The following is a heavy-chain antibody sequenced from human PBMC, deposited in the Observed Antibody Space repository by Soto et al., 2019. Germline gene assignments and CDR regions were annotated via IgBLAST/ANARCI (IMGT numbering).Heavy chain of an antibody. CDR2: INGNGDTT. Sequence: GGSLRLSCAASGFTFSRYAMHWVRQAPGKGLEYVSAINGNGDTTYYANSVKGRFTISRDNSKNTLYLQVGSLRTEDMAVYYCARSETGLIAYSPLWGYYMDVWGKGTTVTVSS. J-gene: IGHJ6*03. CDR3: ARSETGLIAYSPLWGYYMDV. CDR1: GFTFSRYA. V-gene: IGHV3-64*01. D-gene: IGHD3-16*01.